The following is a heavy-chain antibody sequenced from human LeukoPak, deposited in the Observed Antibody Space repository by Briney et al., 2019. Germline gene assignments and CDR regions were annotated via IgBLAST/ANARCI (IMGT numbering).Heavy chain of an antibody. CDR1: GFTFTNCA. V-gene: IGHV3-23*01. CDR2: ISPGGST. D-gene: IGHD3-10*01. CDR3: AKRSGSGGPFDY. J-gene: IGHJ4*02. Sequence: GGSLRLSCAASGFTFTNCAMSWVRQAPGRGLEWVSNISPGGSTNYADSVKGRFTISRDNNKNTMYLQMNSLRAEDTDVYYCAKRSGSGGPFDYWGQGILVTVSS.